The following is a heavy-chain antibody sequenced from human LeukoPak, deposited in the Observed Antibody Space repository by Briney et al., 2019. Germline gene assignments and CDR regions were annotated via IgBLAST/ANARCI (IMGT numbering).Heavy chain of an antibody. CDR2: IYTNEDT. J-gene: IGHJ4*02. CDR1: GGSISTYY. Sequence: SETLSLTCTVSGGSISTYYWSWIRQPAGKGLEWIGRIYTNEDTRYNPSLRSRVTMSVDTSKNQFSLKLSSVTAADTAVYYCARAAAAAGGQYFDYWGQGTLVAVSS. D-gene: IGHD6-13*01. CDR3: ARAAAAAGGQYFDY. V-gene: IGHV4-4*07.